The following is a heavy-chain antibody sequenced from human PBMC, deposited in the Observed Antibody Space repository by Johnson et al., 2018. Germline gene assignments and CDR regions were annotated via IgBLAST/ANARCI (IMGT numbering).Heavy chain of an antibody. CDR2: ITWNSGSI. J-gene: IGHJ6*02. CDR1: GFTFDDYA. V-gene: IGHV3-9*01. Sequence: VQLVESGGGLVQPGRSLRLSCAASGFTFDDYAMHWVRQAPGKGLEWVAGITWNSGSIGYADSEKGRFTISRENAKKSLYLQMNSLRAEDTALYYCAKDLKFSNYYGMDVWGQGTTVTVSS. CDR3: AKDLKFSNYYGMDV.